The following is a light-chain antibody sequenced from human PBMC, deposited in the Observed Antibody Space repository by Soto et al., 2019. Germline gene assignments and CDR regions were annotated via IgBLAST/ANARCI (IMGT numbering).Light chain of an antibody. CDR1: QSGNTY. V-gene: IGKV3-11*01. J-gene: IGKJ4*01. Sequence: EIVLKQSPGTLYLSPGERATLSCRASQSGNTYLACYQQNPGQAPMLLIYDASNRATGIPARFSGSGSGTDFTLTISSLEPEDAAVYYCNQRGNGRWLTFGGGTRVELK. CDR3: NQRGNGRWLT. CDR2: DAS.